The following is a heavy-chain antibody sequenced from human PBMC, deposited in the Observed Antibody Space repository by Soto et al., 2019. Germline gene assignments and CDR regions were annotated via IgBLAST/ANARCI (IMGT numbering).Heavy chain of an antibody. V-gene: IGHV3-66*01. CDR3: AREVGDYGGSGWELLKSTTRNNWFDP. D-gene: IGHD1-26*01. J-gene: IGHJ5*02. Sequence: GGSLRLSCAASGFTVSSNYMSWVRQAPGKGLEWVSVIYSGGSTYYADSVKGRFTISRDNSKNTLYLQMNSLRAEDTAVYYCAREVGDYGGSGWELLKSTTRNNWFDPWGQGTLVTVSS. CDR1: GFTVSSNY. CDR2: IYSGGST.